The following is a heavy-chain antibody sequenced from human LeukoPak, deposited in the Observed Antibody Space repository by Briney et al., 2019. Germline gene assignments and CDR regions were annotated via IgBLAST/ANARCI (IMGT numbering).Heavy chain of an antibody. CDR3: ARDTYYYDSSGYYWLDY. J-gene: IGHJ4*02. CDR2: IHTSGRT. V-gene: IGHV4-4*07. CDR1: GGSISSYY. Sequence: SETLSLTCTVSGGSISSYYWSWIRQPAGKGLEWIGRIHTSGRTNYNPSLKSRVTMSVDTSKNRFSLKLSSVTAADTAVYYCARDTYYYDSSGYYWLDYWGQGTLVTVSS. D-gene: IGHD3-22*01.